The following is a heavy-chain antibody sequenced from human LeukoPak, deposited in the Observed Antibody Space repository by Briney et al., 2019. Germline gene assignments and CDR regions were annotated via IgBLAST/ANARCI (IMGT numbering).Heavy chain of an antibody. D-gene: IGHD1-26*01. J-gene: IGHJ4*02. CDR2: INPSIGTT. CDR1: GYTFTSYY. V-gene: IGHV1-46*01. Sequence: ASVKVSCKASGYTFTSYYMHWVRQAPGQGLEWMGIINPSIGTTSYAQKFQGRITMTRDTSTSTIYMELSSLRSEDPAVYYCAKIVGASNGYFDYWGQGTLVTVSS. CDR3: AKIVGASNGYFDY.